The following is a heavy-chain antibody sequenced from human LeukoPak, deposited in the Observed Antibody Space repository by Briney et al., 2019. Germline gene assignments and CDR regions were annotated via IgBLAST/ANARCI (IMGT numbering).Heavy chain of an antibody. Sequence: GGSLRLSCAASGFTFSNSGMHWVRQAPGKGLEWVAVISYDGSNKQYVDSVKGRFTISRDNAKNSLYLQMNSLRAEDTALYYCAKGDYGDYGAIDWYFDLWGRGTLVTVSS. CDR1: GFTFSNSG. D-gene: IGHD4-17*01. CDR2: ISYDGSNK. V-gene: IGHV3-30*18. CDR3: AKGDYGDYGAIDWYFDL. J-gene: IGHJ2*01.